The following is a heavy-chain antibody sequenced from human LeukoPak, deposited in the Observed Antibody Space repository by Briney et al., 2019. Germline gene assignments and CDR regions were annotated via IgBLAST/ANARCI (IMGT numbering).Heavy chain of an antibody. CDR2: IYTSGST. V-gene: IGHV4-4*08. D-gene: IGHD1-1*01. CDR1: GGSISSYY. J-gene: IGHJ4*02. Sequence: PSETLSLTCTVSGGSISSYYWSWIRQPPGKGLEWIGRIYTSGSTNYNPSLKSRVTISVDTSKNQFSLKLSSVTAADTAVYYCARDGTSLNLAEFDYWGQGTLVTVTS. CDR3: ARDGTSLNLAEFDY.